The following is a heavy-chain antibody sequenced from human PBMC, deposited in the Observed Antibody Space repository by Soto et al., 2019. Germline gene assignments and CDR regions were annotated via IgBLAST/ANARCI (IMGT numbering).Heavy chain of an antibody. Sequence: EVQLLESGGGLVQPGGSLRLSCAASAFTFSSYAMSWVRQAPGKGLEWVSAISGSGGSTYYADSVKGRFTISRDNSKNTLYLQMNSLRAEDTAVYYCAKGGSSGWYLEYFQHWGQGTLVTVSS. J-gene: IGHJ1*01. D-gene: IGHD6-19*01. CDR1: AFTFSSYA. CDR3: AKGGSSGWYLEYFQH. CDR2: ISGSGGST. V-gene: IGHV3-23*01.